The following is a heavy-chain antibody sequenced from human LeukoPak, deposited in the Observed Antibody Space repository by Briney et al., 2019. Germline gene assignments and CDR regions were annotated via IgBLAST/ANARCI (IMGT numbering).Heavy chain of an antibody. CDR3: AKPQRYSSSWPQPGIWFDP. Sequence: PGGSLRLSCAASGFTFSSYEIHWVRQAPGKGLEWVSYISSSGSTINYADSVKGRFTISRDNSKNTLYLQMNSLRAEDTAVYYCAKPQRYSSSWPQPGIWFDPWGQGTLVTVSS. CDR1: GFTFSSYE. J-gene: IGHJ5*02. CDR2: ISSSGSTI. V-gene: IGHV3-48*03. D-gene: IGHD6-13*01.